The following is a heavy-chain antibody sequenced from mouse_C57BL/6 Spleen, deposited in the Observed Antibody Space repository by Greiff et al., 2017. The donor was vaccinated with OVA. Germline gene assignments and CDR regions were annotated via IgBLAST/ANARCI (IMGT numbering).Heavy chain of an antibody. V-gene: IGHV1-15*01. Sequence: QVHVKQSGAELVRPGASVTLSCKASGYTFTDYEMHWVKQTPVHGLEWIGAIDPETGGTAYNQKFKGKAILTADKSSSTAYMELRSLTTEDSAVYYCTIYYDFFFDYWGQGTTLTVSS. CDR2: IDPETGGT. CDR3: TIYYDFFFDY. D-gene: IGHD2-4*01. J-gene: IGHJ2*01. CDR1: GYTFTDYE.